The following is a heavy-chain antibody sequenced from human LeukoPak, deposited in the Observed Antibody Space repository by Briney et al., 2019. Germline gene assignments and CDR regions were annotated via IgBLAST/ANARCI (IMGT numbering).Heavy chain of an antibody. V-gene: IGHV1-18*01. D-gene: IGHD2/OR15-2a*01. J-gene: IGHJ4*02. CDR1: GYTFTSYG. CDR2: ISAYNGNT. Sequence: ASVKVSCKASGYTFTSYGIRWVRQAPGQGLEWMGWISAYNGNTNYAQKLQGRVTMTTDTSTSTAYMELRSLRSDDTALYFCARVLTTLTKYERGTFDLWGRGTLVIVSS. CDR3: ARVLTTLTKYERGTFDL.